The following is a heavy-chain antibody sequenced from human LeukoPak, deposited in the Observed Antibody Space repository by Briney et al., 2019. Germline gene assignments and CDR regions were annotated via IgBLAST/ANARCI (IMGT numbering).Heavy chain of an antibody. V-gene: IGHV5-51*01. Sequence: GESLKISCKASGYSFTTYWIGWVRQVPGKGLEWVGIIYPADSTAKYSPSFQGQVTISVDKSISTAYLQWSRLEASDTAVFYCARLRPRAAAGTFDAFDIWGQGTMVTVSS. D-gene: IGHD6-13*01. J-gene: IGHJ3*02. CDR2: IYPADSTA. CDR1: GYSFTTYW. CDR3: ARLRPRAAAGTFDAFDI.